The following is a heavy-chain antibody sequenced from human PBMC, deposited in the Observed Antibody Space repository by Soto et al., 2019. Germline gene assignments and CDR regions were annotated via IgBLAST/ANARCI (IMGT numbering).Heavy chain of an antibody. J-gene: IGHJ4*02. CDR3: ARGPSGDKVHY. CDR2: IFDSGTT. Sequence: SETQSLTCTVSGGSITSDYSCWSWIRQPPGEGLEWIGHIFDSGTTYTNPSLRSQVAISLDTSKNHFSLTLSSVTAADTAVYYCARGPSGDKVHYWGQGALVTVS. V-gene: IGHV4-30-4*01. CDR1: GGSITSDYSC. D-gene: IGHD7-27*01.